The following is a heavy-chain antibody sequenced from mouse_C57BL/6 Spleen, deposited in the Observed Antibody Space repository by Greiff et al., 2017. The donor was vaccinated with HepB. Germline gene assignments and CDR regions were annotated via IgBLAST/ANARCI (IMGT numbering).Heavy chain of an antibody. D-gene: IGHD2-2*01. CDR3: ARGADGYDDYAMDY. CDR2: ISYDGSN. V-gene: IGHV3-6*01. Sequence: VQLKESGPGLVKPSQSLSLTCSVTGYSITSGYYWNWIRQFPGNKLEWMGYISYDGSNNYNPSLKNLISITRDTSKNQFVLKLNSVTTEDTATYYVARGADGYDDYAMDYWGQGTSVTVSS. CDR1: GYSITSGYY. J-gene: IGHJ4*01.